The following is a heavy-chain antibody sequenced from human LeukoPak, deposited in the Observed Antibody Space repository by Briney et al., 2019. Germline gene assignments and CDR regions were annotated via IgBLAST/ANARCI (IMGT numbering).Heavy chain of an antibody. V-gene: IGHV3-74*01. CDR2: VNSDGGTT. J-gene: IGHJ4*02. D-gene: IGHD2-2*01. CDR1: GFTFSSYW. CDR3: ARGDAYALNY. Sequence: GGSLRLSCAASGFTFSSYWMHWVRQAPGKGLVWVSRVNSDGGTTAYADSVKGRFTISRDNAKNTLHLQMSSLRAEDTAVYYCARGDAYALNYWGQGTLVTVSS.